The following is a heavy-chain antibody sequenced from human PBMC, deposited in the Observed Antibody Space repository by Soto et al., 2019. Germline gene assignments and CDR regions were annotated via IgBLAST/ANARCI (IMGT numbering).Heavy chain of an antibody. Sequence: GESLKIACKGSGYTFSSYWIAWVRQMPGKGLEWMGIIYPGDSDTRYRPSFQGQVTISVDKSISTAYLQWTNLKASDTAMYYCARQDGAATYYFDYWGQGTLVTVSS. CDR1: GYTFSSYW. CDR3: ARQDGAATYYFDY. D-gene: IGHD1-26*01. CDR2: IYPGDSDT. J-gene: IGHJ4*02. V-gene: IGHV5-51*01.